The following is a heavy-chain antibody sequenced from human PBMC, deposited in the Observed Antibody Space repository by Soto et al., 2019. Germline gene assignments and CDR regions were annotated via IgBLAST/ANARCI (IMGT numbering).Heavy chain of an antibody. V-gene: IGHV4-31*03. CDR1: GGSISSGGYY. Sequence: SETLSLSCTVSGGSISSGGYYWSWIRQHPGKGLEWIGYIYYSGSTYYNPSLKSRVTISVDTSKNQFSLKLSSVTAADTAVYYCARESMVLAANDIWGQGTMVTVSS. CDR3: ARESMVLAANDI. CDR2: IYYSGST. J-gene: IGHJ3*02. D-gene: IGHD2-15*01.